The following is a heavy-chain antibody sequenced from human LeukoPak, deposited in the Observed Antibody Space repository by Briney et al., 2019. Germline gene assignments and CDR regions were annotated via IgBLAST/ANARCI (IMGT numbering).Heavy chain of an antibody. V-gene: IGHV1-69*04. CDR2: IIPILGIA. CDR1: GYTLTELS. Sequence: ASVKVSCKVSGYTLTELSMHWVRQAPGQGLEWMGRIIPILGIANYAQKFQGRVTITADKSTSTAYMELSSLRSEDTAVYYCARDDGYAWWGYYWGQGTRVTVSS. D-gene: IGHD2-2*01. CDR3: ARDDGYAWWGYY. J-gene: IGHJ4*02.